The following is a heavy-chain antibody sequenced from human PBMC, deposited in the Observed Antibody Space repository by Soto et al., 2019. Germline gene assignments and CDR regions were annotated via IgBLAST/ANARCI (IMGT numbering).Heavy chain of an antibody. CDR1: GFSLTTGGVG. D-gene: IGHD3-16*02. V-gene: IGHV2-5*02. CDR3: AHVFNSNSGSYRYFDY. J-gene: IGHJ4*02. CDR2: IYWDDDK. Sequence: QITLKESGPTLVNPTQTLTLTCTFSGFSLTTGGVGVGWIRQPPGKALEWLALIYWDDDKRYSPSLKSRLTITKDTSKNQVVLTLTNMDPVDTATFYCAHVFNSNSGSYRYFDYWGQGTLDTVSS.